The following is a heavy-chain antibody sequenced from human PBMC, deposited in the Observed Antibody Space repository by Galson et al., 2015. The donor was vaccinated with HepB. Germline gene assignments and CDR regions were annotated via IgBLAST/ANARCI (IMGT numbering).Heavy chain of an antibody. CDR1: GDSVSSNSAA. CDR2: TYYRSKWYN. D-gene: IGHD3-16*01. Sequence: CAISGDSVSSNSAAWHWIRQSPSRGLEWLGRTYYRSKWYNDYAVSVKSRITINTDTSKNQFSLQLNSVTPEDTAVYDCARDLGGAFRIYYYYMDVWGKGTTVTVSS. V-gene: IGHV6-1*01. CDR3: ARDLGGAFRIYYYYMDV. J-gene: IGHJ6*03.